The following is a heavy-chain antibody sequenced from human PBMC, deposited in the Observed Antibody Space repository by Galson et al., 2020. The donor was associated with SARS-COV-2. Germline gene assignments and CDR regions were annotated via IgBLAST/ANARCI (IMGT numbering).Heavy chain of an antibody. CDR2: ISYSGST. J-gene: IGHJ6*03. V-gene: IGHV4-59*08. D-gene: IGHD6-19*01. CDR1: GSSISSSY. CDR3: ARASYSSGWPNGYYYYMDV. Sequence: SETLSLTCTVSGSSISSSYWTWIRQPPGKALEWLGHISYSGSTNYNPSLKRRVTITVDTSKNQFYLKLSSVTAADTAVYYCARASYSSGWPNGYYYYMDVWGKGATVTVSS.